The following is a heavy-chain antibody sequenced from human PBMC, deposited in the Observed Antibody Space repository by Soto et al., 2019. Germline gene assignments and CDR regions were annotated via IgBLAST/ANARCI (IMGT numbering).Heavy chain of an antibody. J-gene: IGHJ6*02. Sequence: HPGGSLRLSCATSGFTFGTYGIHWVRQAPGKGLEWVSVISYDGSRKFYADSVKGRFTISRDNSKRTLYLQMNSLRGEDTAVYYCVKDRGPIFGVEHLYHVMDVWGQGTTVTVSS. D-gene: IGHD3-3*01. CDR2: ISYDGSRK. CDR1: GFTFGTYG. CDR3: VKDRGPIFGVEHLYHVMDV. V-gene: IGHV3-30*18.